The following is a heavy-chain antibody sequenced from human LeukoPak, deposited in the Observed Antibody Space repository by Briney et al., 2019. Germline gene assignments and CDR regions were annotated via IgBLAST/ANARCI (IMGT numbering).Heavy chain of an antibody. V-gene: IGHV4-34*01. CDR2: INHSGST. CDR1: GGSFSGYY. Sequence: PSETLSLTCAVYGGSFSGYYWSWIRQPPGKGLEWIGEINHSGSTNYNPSLKSRVTISVDTSKNQFSLKLSSVTAADTAVYYCARASEGVRGGFDPWGQGTLVTVSS. D-gene: IGHD3-10*01. J-gene: IGHJ5*02. CDR3: ARASEGVRGGFDP.